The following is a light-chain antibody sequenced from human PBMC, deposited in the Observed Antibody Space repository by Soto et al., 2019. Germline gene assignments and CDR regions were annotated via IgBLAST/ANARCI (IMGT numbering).Light chain of an antibody. CDR2: EVS. CDR1: SSDVGGYNY. Sequence: QSVLTQPASVSGSPGQSITISCTGTSSDVGGYNYVSWYQQHPGKAPKLMIYEVSNRPSGVSNRFSGSKSGNTASLTISGLQAEDEDDYYCRSYTSSSPLVFGGGTKLTVL. V-gene: IGLV2-14*01. CDR3: RSYTSSSPLV. J-gene: IGLJ2*01.